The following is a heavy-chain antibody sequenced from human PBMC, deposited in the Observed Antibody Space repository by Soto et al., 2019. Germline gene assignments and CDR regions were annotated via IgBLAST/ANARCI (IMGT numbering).Heavy chain of an antibody. CDR3: ARGTSYSGYGY. D-gene: IGHD5-12*01. J-gene: IGHJ4*02. CDR2: IYYSGST. CDR1: GGSISSYY. Sequence: SETLSLTCTVSGGSISSYYWSWIRQPPGKGLEWIGYIYYSGSTNYNPSLKSRVTISVDTSKNQFSLKLRSVTAADTAVYYCARGTSYSGYGYWGQGTLVTVSS. V-gene: IGHV4-59*01.